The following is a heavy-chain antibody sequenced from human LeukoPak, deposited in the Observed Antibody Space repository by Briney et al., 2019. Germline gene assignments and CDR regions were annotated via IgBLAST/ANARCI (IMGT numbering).Heavy chain of an antibody. J-gene: IGHJ6*02. V-gene: IGHV3-30*04. CDR2: TLYEGGHK. CDR1: GFTFSSYA. Sequence: GGSLRLSCAASGFTFSSYAIHWVRQAPGKGLEWVAVTLYEGGHKYYADSVKGRFNISRDNSKNTLYLEMNSLRAEDTAVYYCARGGYFDILTGYYQTQYYYPMDVWGRGTTVTVSS. D-gene: IGHD3-9*01. CDR3: ARGGYFDILTGYYQTQYYYPMDV.